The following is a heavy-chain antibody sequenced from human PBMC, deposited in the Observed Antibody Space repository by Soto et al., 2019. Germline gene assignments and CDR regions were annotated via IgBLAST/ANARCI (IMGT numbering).Heavy chain of an antibody. CDR3: ARTNSSGCYFDY. CDR2: IWYDGSNK. D-gene: IGHD6-19*01. CDR1: GFTFSSSG. J-gene: IGHJ4*02. Sequence: QVQLVESGGGVVQPGRSLRLSCAAAGFTFSSSGMHWLSQSPGKGLEWVAAIWYDGSNKYYADSVKGRFTISRDNSKNTLYLQMHSLRAEDTAVDYGARTNSSGCYFDYWGQGTLVTVSS. V-gene: IGHV3-33*01.